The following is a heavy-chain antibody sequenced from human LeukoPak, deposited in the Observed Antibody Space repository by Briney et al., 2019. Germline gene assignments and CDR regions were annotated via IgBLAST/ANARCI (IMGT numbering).Heavy chain of an antibody. V-gene: IGHV4-34*01. J-gene: IGHJ5*02. CDR2: INHSGST. Sequence: SETLSLTCTVYGGSFSGYYWSWIRQPPGKGLEWIGEINHSGSTNYNPSLKSRVTISVDTSKNQFSLKLSSVTAADTAVYYCARAITMIVVVWFDPWGQGTLVTVSS. CDR1: GGSFSGYY. D-gene: IGHD3-22*01. CDR3: ARAITMIVVVWFDP.